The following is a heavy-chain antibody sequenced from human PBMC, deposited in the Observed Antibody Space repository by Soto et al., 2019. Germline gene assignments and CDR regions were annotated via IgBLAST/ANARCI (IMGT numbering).Heavy chain of an antibody. CDR3: ARAVRGCSGGSCYSGGDYYCYYMDV. CDR1: GYTFTSYD. V-gene: IGHV1-8*01. CDR2: MNPNSGNT. Sequence: ASVKVSCKASGYTFTSYDINWVRQATGQGLEWMGWMNPNSGNTGYAQKFQGRVTMTRNTSISTAYMELSSLRSEDTAVYYCARAVRGCSGGSCYSGGDYYCYYMDVWGKGTTVTVSS. J-gene: IGHJ6*03. D-gene: IGHD2-15*01.